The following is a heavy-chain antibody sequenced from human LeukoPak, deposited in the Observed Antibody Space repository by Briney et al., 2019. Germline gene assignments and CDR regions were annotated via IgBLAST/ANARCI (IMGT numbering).Heavy chain of an antibody. V-gene: IGHV1-18*01. CDR1: GYTFSTYG. D-gene: IGHD6-19*01. J-gene: IGHJ4*02. CDR3: ARSPYSSVTFDY. Sequence: ASVKVSCKASGYTFSTYGISWVRQAPGQGLEWMGWISAYNGNTNYAQKLQGRVTMTTDTSTSTAYMELRSLRSDDTAVYYCARSPYSSVTFDYWGQGTLVTVSS. CDR2: ISAYNGNT.